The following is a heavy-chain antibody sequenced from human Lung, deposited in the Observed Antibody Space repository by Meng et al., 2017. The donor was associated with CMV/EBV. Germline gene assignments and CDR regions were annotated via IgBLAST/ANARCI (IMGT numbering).Heavy chain of an antibody. Sequence: SVXVSXXASGYTFTNYFMHWVRQGPGQGLEWMGVINTGSGSTNYAQKFQGRVSMTRDTSTSTVYMEVSSLRSEDTAVYFCARDSSGSYYGAFDIWGRGTMVXVSS. CDR2: INTGSGST. V-gene: IGHV1-46*01. CDR3: ARDSSGSYYGAFDI. J-gene: IGHJ3*02. CDR1: GYTFTNYF. D-gene: IGHD1-26*01.